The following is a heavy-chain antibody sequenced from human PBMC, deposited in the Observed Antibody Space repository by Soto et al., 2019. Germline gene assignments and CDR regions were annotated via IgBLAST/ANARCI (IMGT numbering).Heavy chain of an antibody. V-gene: IGHV3-48*01. CDR1: GFTFSSYS. CDR3: AGYRPMVRDHDY. J-gene: IGHJ4*02. Sequence: EVQLVESGGGLVQPGGSLRLSCAASGFTFSSYSMNWVRQAPGKGLEWFSYISSSSSTIYYADSVKGRFTISRDNAKNSLYLQMNGLRAEDTAVYYCAGYRPMVRDHDYWGQGTLVTVSS. CDR2: ISSSSSTI. D-gene: IGHD3-10*01.